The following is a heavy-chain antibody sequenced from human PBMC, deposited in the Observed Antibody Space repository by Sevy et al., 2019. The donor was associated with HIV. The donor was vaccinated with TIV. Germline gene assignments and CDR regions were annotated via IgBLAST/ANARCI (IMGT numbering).Heavy chain of an antibody. Sequence: GGSLRLSCAASGFTFSSYWMSWVSQAPGKGVEWVANIKQDGREKYYVDSLKGRFTISRYNAKNSLYLEMNSLRAEDTAVYYCAGNWNYEYGGQGTLVTVSS. V-gene: IGHV3-7*03. CDR1: GFTFSSYW. J-gene: IGHJ4*02. CDR3: AGNWNYEY. D-gene: IGHD1-7*01. CDR2: IKQDGREK.